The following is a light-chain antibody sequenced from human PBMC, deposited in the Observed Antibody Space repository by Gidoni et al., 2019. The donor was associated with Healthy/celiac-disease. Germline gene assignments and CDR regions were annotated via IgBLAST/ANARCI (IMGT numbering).Light chain of an antibody. CDR3: QQRSNWPLT. J-gene: IGKJ4*01. V-gene: IGKV3-11*01. Sequence: EIVLTQSTATLSLSPGERATLSCTASQSVSSYLAWYQQKPGQAPRLLIYDASNRATGIPARFSGSGSGTDFTLTISSLEPEDFAVYYCQQRSNWPLTFGGXTKVEIK. CDR1: QSVSSY. CDR2: DAS.